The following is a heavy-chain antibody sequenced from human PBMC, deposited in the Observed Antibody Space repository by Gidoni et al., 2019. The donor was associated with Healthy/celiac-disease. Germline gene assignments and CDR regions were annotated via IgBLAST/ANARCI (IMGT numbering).Heavy chain of an antibody. CDR1: GYTFTSYD. CDR2: MNPNSGNT. J-gene: IGHJ6*02. CDR3: ARAVRIVGDYYYYYGMDV. V-gene: IGHV1-8*01. Sequence: QVQLVQSGAEVKKPGASVKVSCTASGYTFTSYDINWVRQATGQGLEWMGWMNPNSGNTGYAQKFQGRVTRTRNTSISTAYMELSSLRSEDTAVYYCARAVRIVGDYYYYYGMDVWGQETTVTVSS. D-gene: IGHD1-26*01.